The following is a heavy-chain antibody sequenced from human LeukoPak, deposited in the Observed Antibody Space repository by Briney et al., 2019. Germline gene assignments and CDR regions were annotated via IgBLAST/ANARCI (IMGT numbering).Heavy chain of an antibody. J-gene: IGHJ4*02. CDR1: GFTFGDYA. CDR2: IKSKTDGGTT. D-gene: IGHD5-12*01. V-gene: IGHV3-15*01. Sequence: GGSLRLSCTASGFTFGDYAMSWVRQAPGKGLEWVGRIKSKTDGGTTDYAAPVKDRFTFSRDDSKNTLYLQMNNLQTEDTAVYYCTTSLSGYDFLFDYWGQGTLVTVSS. CDR3: TTSLSGYDFLFDY.